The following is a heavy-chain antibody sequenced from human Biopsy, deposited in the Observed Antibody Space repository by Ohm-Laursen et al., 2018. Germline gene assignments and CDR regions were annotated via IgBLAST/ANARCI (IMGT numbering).Heavy chain of an antibody. CDR3: AKPADSYGSEFYFDY. CDR1: GFTFSNYA. D-gene: IGHD4-17*01. CDR2: ISGSGGRT. V-gene: IGHV3-23*01. Sequence: SLRLSCAASGFTFSNYAMSWVRQAPGKGLEWVSGISGSGGRTYYAESMKGRFTISRDNSKKTVYLRMNSLRAEDTAVYYCAKPADSYGSEFYFDYWGQGTLVTVSS. J-gene: IGHJ4*02.